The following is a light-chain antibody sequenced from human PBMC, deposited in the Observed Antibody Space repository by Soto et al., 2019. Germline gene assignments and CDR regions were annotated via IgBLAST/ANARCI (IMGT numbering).Light chain of an antibody. Sequence: QSALTQPPSASGSRGQSVTISCTGTRSDDGAYNSVSWYQQHPGKAPKLLIYEVNKRPSGVPDRFSCSKSSNTASLIVSGLQAEDEAVYHCSSYVGTNSDVAFGGGTKLTVL. CDR3: SSYVGTNSDVA. CDR2: EVN. J-gene: IGLJ2*01. CDR1: RSDDGAYNS. V-gene: IGLV2-8*01.